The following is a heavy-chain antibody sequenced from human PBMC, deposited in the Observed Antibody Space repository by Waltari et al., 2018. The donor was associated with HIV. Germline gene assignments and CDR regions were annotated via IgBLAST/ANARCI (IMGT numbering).Heavy chain of an antibody. CDR2: LKQDGSEN. J-gene: IGHJ4*02. D-gene: IGHD3-3*01. CDR3: ARGSRRTISGVVVPTFDY. Sequence: EVQLVESGGGLVQPGGSLRLSCAASGFTFGCYWMGWVAQTPGKGLEWVANLKQDGSENYYVDSVKGRFTISRDNAKNSLYLQMNSLRVEDTAVYYCARGSRRTISGVVVPTFDYWGQGTLVTVSS. CDR1: GFTFGCYW. V-gene: IGHV3-7*01.